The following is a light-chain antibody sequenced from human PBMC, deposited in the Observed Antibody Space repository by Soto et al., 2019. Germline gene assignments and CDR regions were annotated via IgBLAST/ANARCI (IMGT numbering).Light chain of an antibody. V-gene: IGLV2-14*01. CDR1: SSDIGDYTH. J-gene: IGLJ2*01. CDR3: CSYTSISTSAV. CDR2: EVS. Sequence: QSALTQPASVSGSRGQSITISCTGTSSDIGDYTHVSWYQQHPGKAPKLIIYEVSDRPSGVSNRFSGSKSGNTASLTISGLQTEDEADYYCCSYTSISTSAVFGGGTKLTVL.